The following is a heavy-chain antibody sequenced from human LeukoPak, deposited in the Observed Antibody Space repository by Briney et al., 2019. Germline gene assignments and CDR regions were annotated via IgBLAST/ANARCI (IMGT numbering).Heavy chain of an antibody. CDR2: ISSSGSTI. D-gene: IGHD6-19*01. V-gene: IGHV3-48*03. CDR3: ARDMGPGYSSGWYRFGDY. CDR1: GFTFSSYE. J-gene: IGHJ4*02. Sequence: GGSLRLSCAASGFTFSSYEMNWVRQAPGKGLEWVSYISSSGSTIYYADSVKGRFTISRDNAKNSLYLQMNSLRAEDTAVYYCARDMGPGYSSGWYRFGDYWGQGTLVTVSS.